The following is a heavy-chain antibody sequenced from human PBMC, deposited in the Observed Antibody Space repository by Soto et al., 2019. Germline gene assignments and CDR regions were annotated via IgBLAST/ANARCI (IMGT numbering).Heavy chain of an antibody. CDR3: ATSLGPSGWFDY. J-gene: IGHJ4*02. CDR1: RYTFPNYG. Sequence: QVQLVQSGAEVKNPGASVRVSCTASRYTFPNYGLTWVRQAPGQGPEWLGWIRLHNGETHYAPNFRDRVTMTTDTSTSTAYMELRGLRSDDTAMYYCATSLGPSGWFDYWGQGNPVTVSS. D-gene: IGHD6-19*01. CDR2: IRLHNGET. V-gene: IGHV1-18*01.